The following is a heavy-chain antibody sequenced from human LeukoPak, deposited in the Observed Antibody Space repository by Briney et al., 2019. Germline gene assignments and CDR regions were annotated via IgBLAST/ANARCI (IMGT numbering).Heavy chain of an antibody. Sequence: GGSLRLSCAASGFTFSSYSINWVRQAPGKGLEWVSSISSSSSYIYYADSVKGRFTISRDNAKNSLYLQMNSLRAEDTAVYYCARDLCSSTSCYPRGYAFDIWGQGTMVTVSS. CDR3: ARDLCSSTSCYPRGYAFDI. CDR2: ISSSSSYI. D-gene: IGHD2-2*01. CDR1: GFTFSSYS. V-gene: IGHV3-21*01. J-gene: IGHJ3*02.